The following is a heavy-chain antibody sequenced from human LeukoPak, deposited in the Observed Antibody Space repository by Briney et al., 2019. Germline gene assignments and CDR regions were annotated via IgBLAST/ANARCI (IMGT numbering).Heavy chain of an antibody. CDR3: ATDQRGAGLGFRYGSGSYNGLDV. CDR1: GYTLTDLS. J-gene: IGHJ6*02. D-gene: IGHD3-10*01. CDR2: FDPEDGET. Sequence: ASVKVSCKVSGYTLTDLSMHWVRQAPGKGLEWMGGFDPEDGETLYAQKFQGRVSMTEDTSTDTAYMELSSLRPEDTAVYYCATDQRGAGLGFRYGSGSYNGLDVWGQGTTVTVS. V-gene: IGHV1-24*01.